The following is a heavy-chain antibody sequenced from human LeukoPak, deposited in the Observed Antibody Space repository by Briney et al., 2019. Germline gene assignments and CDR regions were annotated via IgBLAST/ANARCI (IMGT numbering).Heavy chain of an antibody. D-gene: IGHD6-19*01. CDR3: ARDLNTGAVAGRDYFDY. CDR1: GGTFSSYA. J-gene: IGHJ4*02. Sequence: SVKVSCKASGGTFSSYAISWVRQAPGQGLEWMGGIIPIFGTANYAQKFQGRVTITADESTSTAYMELSSLRSEDTAVYYCARDLNTGAVAGRDYFDYWGRGTLVTVSS. CDR2: IIPIFGTA. V-gene: IGHV1-69*13.